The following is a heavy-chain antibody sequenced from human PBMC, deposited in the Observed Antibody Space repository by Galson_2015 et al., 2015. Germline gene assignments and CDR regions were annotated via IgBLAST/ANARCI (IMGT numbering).Heavy chain of an antibody. V-gene: IGHV3-21*01. CDR3: ARSPSVTPGYEYGMDV. J-gene: IGHJ6*02. CDR2: IDSSSSYI. Sequence: SLRLSCAASGFTFSSYSMNWVHQAPGKGLEWVSSIDSSSSYIYYADSVKGRFTISRDNAKNSLYLQMNSLRAEDTAVYYCARSPSVTPGYEYGMDVWGQGTTVTVSS. CDR1: GFTFSSYS. D-gene: IGHD4-11*01.